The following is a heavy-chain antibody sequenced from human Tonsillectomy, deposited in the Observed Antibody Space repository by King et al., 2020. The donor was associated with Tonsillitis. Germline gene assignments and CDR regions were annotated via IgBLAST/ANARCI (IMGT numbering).Heavy chain of an antibody. D-gene: IGHD6-13*01. CDR2: IGTAGDP. CDR1: GFTFSSYD. V-gene: IGHV3-13*05. CDR3: ARGSGIAAPFDY. Sequence: VQLVESGGGLVQPGGSLRLSCAASGFTFSSYDMHWVRHATGKGLEWVSAIGTAGDPYYPGSVKGRFTISRENAKNSLYLQMNSLRAGDTAVYYCARGSGIAAPFDYWGQGTLVTVSS. J-gene: IGHJ4*02.